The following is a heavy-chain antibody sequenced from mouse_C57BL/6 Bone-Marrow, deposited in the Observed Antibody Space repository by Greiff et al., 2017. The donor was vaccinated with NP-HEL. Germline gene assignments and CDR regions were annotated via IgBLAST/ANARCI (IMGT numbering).Heavy chain of an antibody. CDR3: ARDSGYAFDY. CDR2: INPNNGGT. D-gene: IGHD3-2*02. V-gene: IGHV1-53*01. CDR1: GYTFTSYW. Sequence: QVQLQQSGTELVKPGASVKLSCKASGYTFTSYWMHWLKQRPGQGLEWIGNINPNNGGTNDNEKFKTKATLTVDKSSSTAYMQLSSLTSEDSAVFYCARDSGYAFDYWGQGTTLTVSS. J-gene: IGHJ2*01.